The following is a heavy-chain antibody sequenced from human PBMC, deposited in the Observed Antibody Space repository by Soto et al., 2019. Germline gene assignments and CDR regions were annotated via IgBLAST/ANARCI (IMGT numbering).Heavy chain of an antibody. CDR3: ARYDSSGYLTPYSFDY. Sequence: GGSLRLSCAASGFTFSSYWMSWVRQAPGKGREWVANIKQDGSEKYYVDSVKGRFTISRDNAKNSLYLQMNSLRAEDTAVYYCARYDSSGYLTPYSFDYWGQGTLVTVSS. D-gene: IGHD3-22*01. CDR1: GFTFSSYW. CDR2: IKQDGSEK. J-gene: IGHJ4*02. V-gene: IGHV3-7*03.